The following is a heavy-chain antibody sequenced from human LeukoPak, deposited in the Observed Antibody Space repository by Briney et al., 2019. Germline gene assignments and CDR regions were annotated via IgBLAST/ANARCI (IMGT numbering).Heavy chain of an antibody. Sequence: PGGSLRLSCAASGFTFSSYGMHWVRQAPGKGLEWVAVIWYDGSNKYYADSVKGRFTISRDNSKNTLYLQMNSLRAEDTAVYYCAKDPAVHYDFWSGLHYWGQGTLVTVSS. J-gene: IGHJ4*02. D-gene: IGHD3-3*01. V-gene: IGHV3-33*06. CDR1: GFTFSSYG. CDR3: AKDPAVHYDFWSGLHY. CDR2: IWYDGSNK.